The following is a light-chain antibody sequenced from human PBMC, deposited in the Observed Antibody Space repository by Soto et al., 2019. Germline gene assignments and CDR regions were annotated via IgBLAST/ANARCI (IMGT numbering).Light chain of an antibody. CDR2: LAF. V-gene: IGKV3D-20*02. Sequence: EIVLTQSPGTLSMSPGETATLSCRASQIVRSNYLAWYQQKPGQAPRLLISLAFSRATGIPDRFSGSGSGTDFTLTIIRLEPEDFAFYYCQQRTNWPPLFTFGPGTKVDIK. J-gene: IGKJ3*01. CDR1: QIVRSNY. CDR3: QQRTNWPPLFT.